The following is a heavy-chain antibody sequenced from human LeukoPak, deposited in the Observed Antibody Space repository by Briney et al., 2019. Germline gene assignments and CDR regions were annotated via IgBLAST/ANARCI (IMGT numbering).Heavy chain of an antibody. V-gene: IGHV1-18*01. CDR2: ISAYNGNT. D-gene: IGHD3-22*01. CDR1: GYTFTSYG. Sequence: ASVKVSCKASGYTFTSYGISWVRQAPGQGLEWMGWISAYNGNTNYAQKLQGRVTMTTDTSTSTAYMELRSLRSDDTAVYYCARDGPTYYYDSSGYKGNLYYYGMDVWGQGTTVTVSS. CDR3: ARDGPTYYYDSSGYKGNLYYYGMDV. J-gene: IGHJ6*02.